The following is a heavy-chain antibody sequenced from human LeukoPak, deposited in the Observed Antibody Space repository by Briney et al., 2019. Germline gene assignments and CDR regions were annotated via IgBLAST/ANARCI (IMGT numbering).Heavy chain of an antibody. Sequence: SETLSLTCAVYGGSFSGYYWSWIRQPPGKGLEWIGEINHSGSTNYNPSLKSRVTISVDKSKNQFSLKLSSVTAADTAVYYCANRIAVAGTSSPLDYWGQGTLVTVSS. V-gene: IGHV4-34*01. J-gene: IGHJ4*02. CDR2: INHSGST. CDR1: GGSFSGYY. CDR3: ANRIAVAGTSSPLDY. D-gene: IGHD6-19*01.